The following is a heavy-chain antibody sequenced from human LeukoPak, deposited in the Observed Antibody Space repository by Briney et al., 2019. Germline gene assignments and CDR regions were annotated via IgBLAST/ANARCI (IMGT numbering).Heavy chain of an antibody. CDR3: AKGAGGFSYYNWFDP. CDR1: GGSISGYF. Sequence: SETLSLNCTVSGGSISGYFWTWIRQPPGKGLEWIGSIYYSGTTHYSPSLESRVTISVDTSKNQFSLKLASVTAADTAIYYCAKGAGGFSYYNWFDPWGQGALVTVSS. CDR2: IYYSGTT. V-gene: IGHV4-59*12. J-gene: IGHJ5*02. D-gene: IGHD5-18*01.